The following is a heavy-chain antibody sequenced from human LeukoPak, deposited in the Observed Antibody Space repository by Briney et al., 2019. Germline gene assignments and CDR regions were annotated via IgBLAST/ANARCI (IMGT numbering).Heavy chain of an antibody. CDR2: ISAYNGNT. D-gene: IGHD2-2*01. CDR1: GYTFTSYG. J-gene: IGHJ5*02. V-gene: IGHV1-18*01. Sequence: ASVSVSRKASGYTFTSYGISWVRQAPGQGLEWMGWISAYNGNTNYAQKLQGRVTMTTDTSTSTAYMELRSLRSDDTAVYYCARDGDCSSTSCRRGFDPWGQRASVTVSS. CDR3: ARDGDCSSTSCRRGFDP.